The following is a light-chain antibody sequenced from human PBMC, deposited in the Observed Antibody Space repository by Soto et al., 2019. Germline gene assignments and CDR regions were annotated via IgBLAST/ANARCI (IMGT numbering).Light chain of an antibody. CDR2: AAS. J-gene: IGKJ3*01. Sequence: DIRLTQSPSFLSASVGDRVTITCRASQGISSYLAWYQQKPGKAPKLLIYAASTLQSGVPSRFSGSGSGTEFTLTISSLQPEDFATYYCQQLNSYPRVTFGPGTKVDIK. CDR3: QQLNSYPRVT. CDR1: QGISSY. V-gene: IGKV1-9*01.